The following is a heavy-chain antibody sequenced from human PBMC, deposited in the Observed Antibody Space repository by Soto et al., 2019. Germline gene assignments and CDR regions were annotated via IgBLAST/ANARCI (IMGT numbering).Heavy chain of an antibody. V-gene: IGHV3-7*01. CDR3: ASARHIGP. J-gene: IGHJ5*02. Sequence: GGSLRLSCAASGFTFGNYWMSWVRQAPGKGPGWVANIKQDGSERNYVDSVKGRFTISRDNAENSLYLQMNSLRGEDTGVYYCASARHIGPWGQGTLVTVSS. CDR2: IKQDGSER. CDR1: GFTFGNYW. D-gene: IGHD2-21*01.